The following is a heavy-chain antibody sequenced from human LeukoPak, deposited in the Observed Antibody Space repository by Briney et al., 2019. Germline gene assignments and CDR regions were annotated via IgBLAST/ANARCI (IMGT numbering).Heavy chain of an antibody. CDR1: GLPVRSNY. Sequence: PGGSLGLSCAASGLPVRSNYMSGFRQPQGKGLKWASVFISGGSTYYADSVKGRFTISRDNSKNTLYLQMNSLRAEDTAVYYCARGSAYYYDSSGYEVRYFDYWGQGTLVTVSS. CDR3: ARGSAYYYDSSGYEVRYFDY. D-gene: IGHD3-22*01. CDR2: FISGGST. J-gene: IGHJ4*02. V-gene: IGHV3-53*01.